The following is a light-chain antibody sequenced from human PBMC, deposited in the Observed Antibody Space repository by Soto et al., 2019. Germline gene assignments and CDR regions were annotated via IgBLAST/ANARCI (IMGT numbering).Light chain of an antibody. V-gene: IGLV2-23*01. CDR1: SSDVGSYKF. CDR3: CSYAGSSTLV. J-gene: IGLJ3*02. Sequence: QSALTQPASVSGSPGQSITISCTGTSSDVGSYKFVSWYQQHPGKAPKLMIYEGSKRPSGVSSRFPGSKSGNTASLTISGLQAEDEGDYHCCSYAGSSTLVFGGGTKVTVL. CDR2: EGS.